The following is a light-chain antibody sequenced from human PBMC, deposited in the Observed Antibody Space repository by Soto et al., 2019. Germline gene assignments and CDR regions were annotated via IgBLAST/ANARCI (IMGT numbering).Light chain of an antibody. Sequence: EIVLTQSPGTLSLSPGERATLSCRASQSVSYYLAWYQQKPGQAPRLLIYDASSRATGVPDRFSGSGSATDFTLTISRLEPEDFALYYCQHYGRSPITFGQGTKVDIK. V-gene: IGKV3-20*01. CDR1: QSVSYY. J-gene: IGKJ1*01. CDR3: QHYGRSPIT. CDR2: DAS.